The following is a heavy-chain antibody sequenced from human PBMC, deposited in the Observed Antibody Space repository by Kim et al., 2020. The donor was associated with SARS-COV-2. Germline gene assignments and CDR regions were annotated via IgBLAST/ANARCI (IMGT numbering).Heavy chain of an antibody. CDR2: ISGSGGST. CDR3: AKTKDASGYYYAY. Sequence: GGSLRLSCAASGFTFSSYAMSWVRQAPGKGLEWVSGISGSGGSTYYADSVKGRFTISRDNSKNTLYLQMNSLRAEDTAVYYCAKTKDASGYYYAYWGQGTLVTVSS. J-gene: IGHJ4*02. V-gene: IGHV3-23*01. CDR1: GFTFSSYA. D-gene: IGHD3-22*01.